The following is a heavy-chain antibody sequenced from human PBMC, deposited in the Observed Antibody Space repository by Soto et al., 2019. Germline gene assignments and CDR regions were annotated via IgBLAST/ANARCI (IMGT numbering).Heavy chain of an antibody. J-gene: IGHJ3*02. Sequence: SVNGSCKTSGFSFSNSAGQWVRQARGQRLEWMGWIVVGSGNTKYEQKLRERVAITRDMSTSTVYMELSSLRSDDTAVYYCAAELYSGGSCCSFDIWGQGTMVTVSS. CDR2: IVVGSGNT. CDR3: AAELYSGGSCCSFDI. V-gene: IGHV1-58*01. CDR1: GFSFSNSA. D-gene: IGHD2-15*01.